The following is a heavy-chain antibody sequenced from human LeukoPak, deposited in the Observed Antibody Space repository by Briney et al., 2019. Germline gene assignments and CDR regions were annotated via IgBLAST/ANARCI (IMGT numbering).Heavy chain of an antibody. J-gene: IGHJ5*02. D-gene: IGHD3-10*01. V-gene: IGHV4-39*07. CDR1: GGSISSSSYY. CDR3: ARSDIDGSGSYDWFDP. Sequence: SETLSLTCTVSGGSISSSSYYWGWIRQPPGKGLEWIGSIYYSGSTYYNPSLKSRVTISVDTSKNQFSLRLSSVTAADTAVYYCARSDIDGSGSYDWFDPWGQGTLVTVSS. CDR2: IYYSGST.